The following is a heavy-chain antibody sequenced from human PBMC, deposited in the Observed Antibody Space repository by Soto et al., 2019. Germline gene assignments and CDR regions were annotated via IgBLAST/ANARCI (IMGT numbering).Heavy chain of an antibody. V-gene: IGHV5-51*01. CDR3: GRQGPGHSDDDFAPFYYQWYGMDV. CDR2: IYPGDSQV. CDR1: GYTFTNHW. D-gene: IGHD1-1*01. Sequence: GESLKISCQSSGYTFTNHWIGWVRQMSGKGLEWMGMIYPGDSQVRYSPSFQGHVTISVDKYINTSYLQWSSLKASDTATYYCGRQGPGHSDDDFAPFYYQWYGMDVWGQGTTVTVSS. J-gene: IGHJ6*02.